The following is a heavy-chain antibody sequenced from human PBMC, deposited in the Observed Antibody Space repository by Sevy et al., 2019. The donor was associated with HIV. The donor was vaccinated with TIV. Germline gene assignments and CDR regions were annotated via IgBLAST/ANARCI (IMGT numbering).Heavy chain of an antibody. V-gene: IGHV1-8*01. Sequence: ASVKVSCKASGYTFTTYDINWVRQATGQGLEWMGWMNPNSGNTASEQKFQGRVTMTRDISIGTAYLEMTGLRSEDSAVFYCARDVGDCNSTSCHSHGMDVRGQGTTVTVSS. CDR3: ARDVGDCNSTSCHSHGMDV. CDR1: GYTFTTYD. D-gene: IGHD2-2*01. CDR2: MNPNSGNT. J-gene: IGHJ6*02.